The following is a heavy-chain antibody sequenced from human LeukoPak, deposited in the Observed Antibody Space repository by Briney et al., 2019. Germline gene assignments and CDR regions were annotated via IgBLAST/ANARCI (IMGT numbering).Heavy chain of an antibody. CDR3: ARGLYSGYEKPGGLDY. CDR2: IYFTGST. Sequence: SETLSLTCTVSGGSVRDSSFYWGWLRQPPGKGLEWIGDIYFTGSTYYNPSVKSRVTMSLDTSKNQVSLKLSSVTAADTAVYYCARGLYSGYEKPGGLDYWGQGTLVTVSS. D-gene: IGHD5-12*01. CDR1: GGSVRDSSFY. V-gene: IGHV4-39*07. J-gene: IGHJ4*02.